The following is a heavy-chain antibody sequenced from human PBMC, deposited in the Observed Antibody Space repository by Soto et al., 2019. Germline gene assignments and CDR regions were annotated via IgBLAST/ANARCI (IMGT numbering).Heavy chain of an antibody. CDR1: GYTFTSYD. CDR2: MNPNSGNT. CDR3: ATTPRSYYYYYYMDV. V-gene: IGHV1-8*01. D-gene: IGHD2-15*01. J-gene: IGHJ6*03. Sequence: VSVKVSCKAPGYTFTSYDIYWVRQATGQGLEWMGWMNPNSGNTGYAQKFQGRVTMTRNTSISTAYMELSSLRSEDTAVYYCATTPRSYYYYYYMDVWGKGTTVTVSS.